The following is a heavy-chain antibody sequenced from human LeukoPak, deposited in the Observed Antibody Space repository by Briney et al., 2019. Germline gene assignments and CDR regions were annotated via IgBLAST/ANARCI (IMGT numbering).Heavy chain of an antibody. J-gene: IGHJ4*02. CDR3: ARGYGSGSPFDY. D-gene: IGHD3-10*01. Sequence: GASVKVSCKASGYTFTNYFIHWVRQAPGQGLEWMGWINPNSGGTNYAQKFQGRVTMTRDTSISTAYMELRSLRSDDTAVYYCARGYGSGSPFDYWGQGTLVTVSS. V-gene: IGHV1-2*02. CDR2: INPNSGGT. CDR1: GYTFTNYF.